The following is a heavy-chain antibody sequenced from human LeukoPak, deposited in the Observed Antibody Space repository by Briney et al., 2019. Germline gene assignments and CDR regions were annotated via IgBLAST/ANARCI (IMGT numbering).Heavy chain of an antibody. V-gene: IGHV3-21*06. CDR1: GFLFGGYA. CDR3: ARAAIRVDFFDS. Sequence: GGSLRLSCAASGFLFGGYAMVWIRQAPGKGLECVSSIHSSATYITYADSVRGRFTISRDNDKNSLFLDMNDLRAEDTAVYYCARAAIRVDFFDSWGQGTLVAVSS. J-gene: IGHJ4*02. D-gene: IGHD2-2*01. CDR2: IHSSATYI.